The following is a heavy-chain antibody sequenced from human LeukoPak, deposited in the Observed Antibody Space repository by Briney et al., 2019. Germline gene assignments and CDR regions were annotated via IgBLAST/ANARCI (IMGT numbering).Heavy chain of an antibody. V-gene: IGHV5-51*01. Sequence: TGESLKISCKGSGYSFSTYWIGWVRQKPGKGLEWMGIIYPGDSDTRYSPSFQGQVTISADKSISTAYLQWSSLKASDTAMYYCARPQFGDSSGYYYSDYWGQGTPVTVSS. CDR3: ARPQFGDSSGYYYSDY. CDR1: GYSFSTYW. D-gene: IGHD3-22*01. J-gene: IGHJ4*02. CDR2: IYPGDSDT.